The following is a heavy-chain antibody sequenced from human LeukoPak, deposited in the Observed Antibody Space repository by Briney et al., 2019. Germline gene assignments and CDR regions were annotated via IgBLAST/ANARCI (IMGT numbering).Heavy chain of an antibody. V-gene: IGHV4-59*01. D-gene: IGHD5-18*01. CDR2: IYYSGST. CDR3: ARTTEGGYTYGYFYYYYMDV. Sequence: PSETLSLTCTVSGGSISSYYWSWIRQPPGKGLEWIGYIYYSGSTNYNPSLKSRVTVSVDTSKNQFSLKLTSVTAADTAVYYCARTTEGGYTYGYFYYYYMDVWGKGTTVTISS. CDR1: GGSISSYY. J-gene: IGHJ6*03.